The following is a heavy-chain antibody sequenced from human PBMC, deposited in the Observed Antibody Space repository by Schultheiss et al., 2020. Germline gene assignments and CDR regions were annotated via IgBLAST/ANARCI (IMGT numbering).Heavy chain of an antibody. J-gene: IGHJ6*03. CDR1: GFTFSDYY. CDR2: ISSSGSTI. Sequence: GSLRLSCAASGFTFSDYYMSWIRQAPGKGLEWVSYISSSGSTIYYADSVKGRFTISRDNAKNSLYLQMNSLRAEDTAVYYCAAAPVEYSSSYYMDVWGKGTTVTVAS. D-gene: IGHD6-6*01. V-gene: IGHV3-11*01. CDR3: AAAPVEYSSSYYMDV.